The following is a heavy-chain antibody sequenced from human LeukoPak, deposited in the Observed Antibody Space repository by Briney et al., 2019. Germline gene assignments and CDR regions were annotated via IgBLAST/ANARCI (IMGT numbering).Heavy chain of an antibody. D-gene: IGHD4-23*01. CDR3: ARHDYGGNSAFDY. CDR1: GGSISSGSYY. CDR2: IYTSGST. V-gene: IGHV4-61*02. Sequence: SQTLSLTCTVSGGSISSGSYYWSWIRQPAGKGLEWIGRIYTSGSTNYNPSLKSRVTISVDTSKIQFSLKLSSVTAADTALYYCARHDYGGNSAFDYWGQGTLVTVSS. J-gene: IGHJ4*02.